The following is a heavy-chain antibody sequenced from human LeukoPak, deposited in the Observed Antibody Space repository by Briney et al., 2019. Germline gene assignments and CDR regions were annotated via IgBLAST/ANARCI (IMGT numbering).Heavy chain of an antibody. V-gene: IGHV3-21*01. CDR2: ISSSSSYI. J-gene: IGHJ4*02. CDR3: ARDGGYGSGSYSH. Sequence: GGSLRLSCAASGFTFSSYSMNWVRQAPGKGLEWVSSISSSSSYIYYADSVKGRFTISRDNAKNSLYLQMNSLRAEDTAVYYCARDGGYGSGSYSHWGQGTLVTVSS. CDR1: GFTFSSYS. D-gene: IGHD3-10*01.